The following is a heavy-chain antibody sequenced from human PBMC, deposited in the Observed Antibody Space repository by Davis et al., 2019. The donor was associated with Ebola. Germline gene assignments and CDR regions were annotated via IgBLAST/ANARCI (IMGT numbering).Heavy chain of an antibody. Sequence: GESLKISCAASGFTFSSYAMSWVRQAPGKGLEWVSAISGSGGSTYYADSVKGRFTISRDNSKNTLYLQMNSLRAEDTAIYYCAKDPRRYYYGSSGYYHYDPFDYWGQGTLVTVSS. CDR2: ISGSGGST. CDR3: AKDPRRYYYGSSGYYHYDPFDY. CDR1: GFTFSSYA. J-gene: IGHJ4*02. V-gene: IGHV3-23*01. D-gene: IGHD3-22*01.